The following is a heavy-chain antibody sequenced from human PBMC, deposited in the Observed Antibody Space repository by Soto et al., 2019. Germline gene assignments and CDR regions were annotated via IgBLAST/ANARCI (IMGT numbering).Heavy chain of an antibody. J-gene: IGHJ6*02. CDR3: VRAPMTVVRTNHSYFGLNV. CDR1: GGSISSNNW. CDR2: IYHSGST. Sequence: QVQLQESGPRLVKPSGTLYLTCAVSGGSISSNNWWTWVRLPPGKGLEWIGEIYHSGSTHYNPSLKSRVTISVDKSNNQFSLTLNAMTAADTAVYFCVRAPMTVVRTNHSYFGLNVWGQGTTVTVSS. D-gene: IGHD3-22*01. V-gene: IGHV4-4*02.